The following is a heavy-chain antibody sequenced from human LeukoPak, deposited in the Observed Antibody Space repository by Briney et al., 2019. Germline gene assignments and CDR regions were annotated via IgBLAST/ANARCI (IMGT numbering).Heavy chain of an antibody. CDR2: IYSGATT. Sequence: GGSLRLSCAASGFTVSRNYMSWVRQAPGEGLVWVSVIYSGATTYYADSVKGRFTISRDNSKNTLYLQMNSLRAEDTAVYYCARDQAGEGRDYWGQGTLVTVSS. CDR1: GFTVSRNY. CDR3: ARDQAGEGRDY. J-gene: IGHJ4*02. D-gene: IGHD3-16*01. V-gene: IGHV3-66*01.